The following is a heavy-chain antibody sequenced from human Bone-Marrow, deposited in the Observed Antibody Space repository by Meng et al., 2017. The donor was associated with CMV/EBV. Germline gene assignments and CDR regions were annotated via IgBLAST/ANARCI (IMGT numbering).Heavy chain of an antibody. CDR2: IRYDGSNK. J-gene: IGHJ6*02. V-gene: IGHV3-30*02. Sequence: GESLKISCAASGFTFSSYGMHWVRQAPGKGLEWVAFIRYDGSNKYYADSVKGRFTISRDNSKNTLYLQMNSLRAEDTAVYYCARGGLRFLEWLSQPYYYYGMDVWGQGTTVTVSS. CDR3: ARGGLRFLEWLSQPYYYYGMDV. D-gene: IGHD3-3*01. CDR1: GFTFSSYG.